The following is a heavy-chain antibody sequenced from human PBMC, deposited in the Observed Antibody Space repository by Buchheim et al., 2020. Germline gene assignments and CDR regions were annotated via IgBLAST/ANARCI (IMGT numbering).Heavy chain of an antibody. V-gene: IGHV4-34*01. CDR1: GGSFSGYY. J-gene: IGHJ6*02. CDR3: ARGTRRDGYNYYYYYGMDV. Sequence: QVQLQQGGAGLLKPSETLSLTCAVYGGSFSGYYWSWIRQPPGKGLEWIGEINHSGSTNYNPSLKSRATISVDTSKNQFSLKLSSVTAADTAVYYCARGTRRDGYNYYYYYGMDVWGQGTT. D-gene: IGHD5-24*01. CDR2: INHSGST.